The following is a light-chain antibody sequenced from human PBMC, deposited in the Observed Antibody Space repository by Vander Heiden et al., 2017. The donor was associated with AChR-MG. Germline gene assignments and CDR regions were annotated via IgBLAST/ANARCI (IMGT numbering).Light chain of an antibody. CDR2: DVS. V-gene: IGLV2-14*01. CDR1: SSDVGGYNY. CDR3: SSYANSSPWV. Sequence: QSALTQPASVFGAPGQSITISCTGTSSDVGGYNYVSWYQQYSGKAPKLIIYDVSKRPSGVSIRFSGSKSGNTASLTISGLRAEDEADYFCSSYANSSPWVFGAGTKLTVL. J-gene: IGLJ3*02.